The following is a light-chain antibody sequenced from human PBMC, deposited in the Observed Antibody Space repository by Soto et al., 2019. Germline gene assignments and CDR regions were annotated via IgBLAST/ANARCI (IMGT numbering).Light chain of an antibody. Sequence: QSALTQPRSVSGSPGQSVTISCIGTSSDIGGSTFVSWYQQLPGKAPRVILYDVSTRPSGVPNRFSGTKSGNTASLSISGLQAEDESDYYCCSYTAIYPFVVFGGGTKLTVL. CDR2: DVS. J-gene: IGLJ3*02. CDR1: SSDIGGSTF. CDR3: CSYTAIYPFVV. V-gene: IGLV2-11*01.